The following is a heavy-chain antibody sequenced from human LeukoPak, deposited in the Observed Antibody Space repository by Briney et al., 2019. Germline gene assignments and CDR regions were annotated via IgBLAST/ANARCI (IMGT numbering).Heavy chain of an antibody. Sequence: GGSLRLSCAASGFTFSSYAMHWVRQAPGKGLEWVAVISYDGTNKYYADSVKGRFTISRDNSKNTLYLQMHSLRAEDTAVYYCARARGYYDSGSSNWFDRWGQGTLVTVSS. CDR1: GFTFSSYA. V-gene: IGHV3-30*04. J-gene: IGHJ5*02. CDR2: ISYDGTNK. D-gene: IGHD3-10*01. CDR3: ARARGYYDSGSSNWFDR.